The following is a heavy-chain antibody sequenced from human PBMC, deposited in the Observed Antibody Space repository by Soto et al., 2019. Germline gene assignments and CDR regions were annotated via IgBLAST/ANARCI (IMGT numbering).Heavy chain of an antibody. V-gene: IGHV1-2*02. Sequence: ASVKVSFKASGYAFTAYSMHWVRQAPGQGLEWMGCFNPNSGDTNYAQKFQGRVTMTRDTSISTAYMDLSCLRSDDTAVYYCARGALTVANWFDPWGQGTQVTVSS. CDR2: FNPNSGDT. D-gene: IGHD6-19*01. CDR3: ARGALTVANWFDP. J-gene: IGHJ5*02. CDR1: GYAFTAYS.